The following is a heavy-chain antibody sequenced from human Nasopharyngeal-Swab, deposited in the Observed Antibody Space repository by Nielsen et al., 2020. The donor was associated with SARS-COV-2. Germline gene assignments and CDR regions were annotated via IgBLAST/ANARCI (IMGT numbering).Heavy chain of an antibody. J-gene: IGHJ5*02. CDR2: INHSGST. CDR3: ARSRYTSSWYGVRNWFDP. CDR1: GGSFSGYY. Sequence: GSLRLSCAVYGGSFSGYYWNWIRQPPGKGLEWIGEINHSGSTNYNPSLKSRVTISLDPSKNQFSLKLSSVTAADTAVYYCARSRYTSSWYGVRNWFDPWGQGTLVTVSS. V-gene: IGHV4-34*01. D-gene: IGHD6-13*01.